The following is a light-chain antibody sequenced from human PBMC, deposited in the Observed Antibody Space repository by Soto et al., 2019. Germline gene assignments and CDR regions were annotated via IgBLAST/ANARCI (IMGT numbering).Light chain of an antibody. CDR2: EVN. CDR1: SSGVGGYNY. J-gene: IGLJ6*01. Sequence: QSALTQPPSASGSPGQSVAISCTGTSSGVGGYNYVSWYQQHPGKAPKLMIYEVNQRPSGVPDRSSGSKSGNTASLTVSGLQAEDEADYYCSSYAGSSNVFGTGTKVTVL. CDR3: SSYAGSSNV. V-gene: IGLV2-8*01.